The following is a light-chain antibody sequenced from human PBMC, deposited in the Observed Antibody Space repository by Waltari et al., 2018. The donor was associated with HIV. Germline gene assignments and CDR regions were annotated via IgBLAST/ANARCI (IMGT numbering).Light chain of an antibody. V-gene: IGLV1-47*01. Sequence: QSVVTPPPSAPGTPGPNISISFPGTIPNLGGSFVFWYQQRPGTAPRLLIYRNDQRPSGVPDRFSGSKSATSASLAISGLRSEDEADYHCSTWDNSLSHWVFGGGTKVTVL. CDR1: IPNLGGSF. J-gene: IGLJ3*02. CDR3: STWDNSLSHWV. CDR2: RND.